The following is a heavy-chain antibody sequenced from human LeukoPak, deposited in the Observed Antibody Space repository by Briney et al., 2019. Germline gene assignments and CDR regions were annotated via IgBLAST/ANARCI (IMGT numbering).Heavy chain of an antibody. CDR1: GGSISTSSYS. D-gene: IGHD3-22*01. CDR2: IYYGGST. V-gene: IGHV4-39*01. J-gene: IGHJ4*02. CDR3: AGQVYRGSGHSSGYYGPYFDY. Sequence: SETLSLTCTVSGGSISTSSYSWGWIRQPPGKGLEWIGSIYYGGSTYYNPSLKSRVSFSVDTSNNQFSLKLNSVTAADTALYYYAGQVYRGSGHSSGYYGPYFDYWGQGTLVTVSS.